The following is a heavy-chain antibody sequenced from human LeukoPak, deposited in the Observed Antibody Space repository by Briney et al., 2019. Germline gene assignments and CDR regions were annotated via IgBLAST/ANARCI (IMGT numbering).Heavy chain of an antibody. CDR2: ISYDGSNK. D-gene: IGHD3-10*01. Sequence: GRSLRLSCAASGFTFSSYAMHWVRQAPGKGLEWVAVISYDGSNKYYADSVKGRFTISRDNSKNTLYLQMNSLRAEDTAVYYCARGHNYGSGSGFDYWGQGTLVTVSS. V-gene: IGHV3-30-3*01. CDR3: ARGHNYGSGSGFDY. CDR1: GFTFSSYA. J-gene: IGHJ4*02.